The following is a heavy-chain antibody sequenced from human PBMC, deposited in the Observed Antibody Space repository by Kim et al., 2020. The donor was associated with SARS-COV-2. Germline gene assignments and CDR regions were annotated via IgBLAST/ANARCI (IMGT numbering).Heavy chain of an antibody. Sequence: ASVKVSCKASGYTFTSYAMHWVRQAPGQRLEWMGWINAGNGNTKYSQKFQGRVTITRDTSASTAYMELSSLRSEDTAVYYCARDGVLLWFGESWYFDLWGRGTLVTVSS. CDR2: INAGNGNT. CDR3: ARDGVLLWFGESWYFDL. CDR1: GYTFTSYA. V-gene: IGHV1-3*01. J-gene: IGHJ2*01. D-gene: IGHD3-10*01.